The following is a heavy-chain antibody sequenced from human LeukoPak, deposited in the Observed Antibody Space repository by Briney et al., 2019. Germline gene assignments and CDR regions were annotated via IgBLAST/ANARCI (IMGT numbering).Heavy chain of an antibody. Sequence: PSETLSLTCTVSGGSISSYYWSWIRQPPGNGLEWIGYIYYSGSTNYNPSLKSRVTISVDTSKNQFSLKLSSVTAADTAVYYCASLRRRDGYNFINYWGQGTLVTVSS. CDR1: GGSISSYY. D-gene: IGHD5-24*01. V-gene: IGHV4-59*01. J-gene: IGHJ4*02. CDR2: IYYSGST. CDR3: ASLRRRDGYNFINY.